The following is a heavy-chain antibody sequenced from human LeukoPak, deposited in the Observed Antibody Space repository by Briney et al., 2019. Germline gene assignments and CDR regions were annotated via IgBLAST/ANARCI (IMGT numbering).Heavy chain of an antibody. V-gene: IGHV4-34*01. J-gene: IGHJ3*02. Sequence: PSETLSLNCAVYGGSFSGYYWSWIRQPPGKGLEWIGEINHSGSTNYNPSLKSRVTISVDTSKNQFSLKLSSVTAADTAVYYCARGRAPGYARRAFDIWGQGTMVTVSS. CDR1: GGSFSGYY. D-gene: IGHD2-8*01. CDR2: INHSGST. CDR3: ARGRAPGYARRAFDI.